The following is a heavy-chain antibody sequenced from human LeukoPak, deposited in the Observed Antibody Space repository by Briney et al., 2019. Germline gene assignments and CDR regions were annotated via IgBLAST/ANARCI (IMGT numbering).Heavy chain of an antibody. CDR2: ISGCGCST. CDR3: AKDRSSSWYARDDY. V-gene: IGHV3-23*01. CDR1: GFTFSSYA. Sequence: LPGGSLRLSCAASGFTFSSYAMSWVRQAPGKGLEWVSAISGCGCSTYNADSVKGRFTISRENSKNTLYLKMNSLRAEDTAVYYCAKDRSSSWYARDDYWGQGTLVTVSS. D-gene: IGHD6-13*01. J-gene: IGHJ4*02.